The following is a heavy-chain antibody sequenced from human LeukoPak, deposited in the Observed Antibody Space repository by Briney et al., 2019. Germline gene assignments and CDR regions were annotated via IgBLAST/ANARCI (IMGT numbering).Heavy chain of an antibody. CDR1: GYTFTSHG. V-gene: IGHV1-18*01. Sequence: ASVKVSCKASGYTFTSHGISWVRQAPGQGLEWMGWISAYNGNTNYAQKLQGRVTMTTDTSTSTAYMELRSLRSDDTAVYYCAREVRRHRYCSSTSCKPYGMDVWGQGTTVTVSS. J-gene: IGHJ6*02. D-gene: IGHD2-2*01. CDR2: ISAYNGNT. CDR3: AREVRRHRYCSSTSCKPYGMDV.